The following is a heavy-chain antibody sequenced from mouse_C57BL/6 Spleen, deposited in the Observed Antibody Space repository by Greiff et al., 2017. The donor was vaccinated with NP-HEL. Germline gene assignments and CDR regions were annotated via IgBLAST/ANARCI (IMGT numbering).Heavy chain of an antibody. D-gene: IGHD2-5*01. V-gene: IGHV5-6*01. CDR2: ISSGGSYT. Sequence: EVMLVESGGDLVKPGGSLKLSCAASGFTFSSYGMSWVRQTPDKRLEWVATISSGGSYTYYPDSVKGRFTISRDNAKNTLYLQMSSLKSEDTAMYYCGNSHYYSKKEGYYYAMDYWGQGTSVTVSS. J-gene: IGHJ4*01. CDR3: GNSHYYSKKEGYYYAMDY. CDR1: GFTFSSYG.